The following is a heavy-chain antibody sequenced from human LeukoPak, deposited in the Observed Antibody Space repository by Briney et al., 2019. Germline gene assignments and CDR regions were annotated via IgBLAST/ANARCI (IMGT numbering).Heavy chain of an antibody. CDR1: GGSISSYY. CDR2: IYYSRST. D-gene: IGHD5-18*01. Sequence: PSETLSLTCTVSGGSISSYYWSWIRQPPGKGLEWIRFIYYSRSTYYNPSLKSRVTISVDTSKNQFSLRLSSVTAADTAEYFCARHQMRYSCGTLFDYWGQGTLVTVSS. CDR3: ARHQMRYSCGTLFDY. J-gene: IGHJ4*02. V-gene: IGHV4-59*08.